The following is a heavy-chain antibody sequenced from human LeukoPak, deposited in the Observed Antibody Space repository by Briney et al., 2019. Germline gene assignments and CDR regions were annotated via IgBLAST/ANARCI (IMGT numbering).Heavy chain of an antibody. CDR2: INWNGGST. CDR1: GFTFDDYG. Sequence: GGSLRLSCAASGFTFDDYGMSWVRQAPGKGLEWVSGINWNGGSTGYADSVKGRFTISRDNAKNSLYLQMNSLRAEDTAVYYYAELGITMIGGVWGKGTTVTISS. J-gene: IGHJ6*04. V-gene: IGHV3-20*04. D-gene: IGHD3-10*02. CDR3: AELGITMIGGV.